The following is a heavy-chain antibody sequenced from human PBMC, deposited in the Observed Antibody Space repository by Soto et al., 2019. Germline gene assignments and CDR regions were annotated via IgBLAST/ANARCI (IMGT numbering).Heavy chain of an antibody. J-gene: IGHJ4*02. V-gene: IGHV4-59*08. CDR2: IYSSGST. Sequence: QVQLQESGPGLVKPSETLSLTCTVSGGSISRYYWSWIRQPPGKGLEWIGYIYSSGSTTYNPSLKGRVTISVDTSNNQFSLKLSSVTAADTAVYYCARPILTDYRYTFDYWGLGTLVTVSP. D-gene: IGHD3-9*01. CDR1: GGSISRYY. CDR3: ARPILTDYRYTFDY.